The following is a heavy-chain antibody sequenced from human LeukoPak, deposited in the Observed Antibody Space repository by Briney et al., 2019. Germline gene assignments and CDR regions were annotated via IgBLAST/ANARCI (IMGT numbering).Heavy chain of an antibody. CDR3: ARASGSFDF. Sequence: GRSLRLSCAASGFTFSSYAMHWVRQAPGKGLEWVAVISYDGSNKYYADSVKGRFTISRDNSKNTLYLQMNSLRAEDTAVYYCARASGSFDFWGQGTMVTVSS. D-gene: IGHD3-10*01. CDR2: ISYDGSNK. CDR1: GFTFSSYA. J-gene: IGHJ3*01. V-gene: IGHV3-30-3*01.